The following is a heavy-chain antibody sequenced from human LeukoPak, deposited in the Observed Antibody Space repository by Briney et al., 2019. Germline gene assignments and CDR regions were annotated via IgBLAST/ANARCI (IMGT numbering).Heavy chain of an antibody. Sequence: ASVKVSCKASGYTFSDYYIHWVRQAPGQGLEWMGWININTGNPTYAQGFTGRFVFSLDNSISTAYLQWSSLKASDTAMYYCATQGTIAARQFDYWGQGTLVTVSS. D-gene: IGHD6-6*01. J-gene: IGHJ4*02. CDR3: ATQGTIAARQFDY. CDR1: GYTFSDYY. CDR2: ININTGNP. V-gene: IGHV7-4-1*02.